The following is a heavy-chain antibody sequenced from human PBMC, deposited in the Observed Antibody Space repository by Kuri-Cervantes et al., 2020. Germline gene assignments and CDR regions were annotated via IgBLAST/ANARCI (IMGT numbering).Heavy chain of an antibody. CDR1: GFTFSSYA. V-gene: IGHV3-33*06. CDR2: IWYDGSNK. CDR3: AKDLGPGSSFY. Sequence: LSLTCAASGFTFSSYAMHWVRQAPGKGLEWVAVIWYDGSNKYYADSVKGRFTISRGNSKNTLYLQMNSLRAEDTAVYYCAKDLGPGSSFYWGQGTLVTVSS. D-gene: IGHD3-10*01. J-gene: IGHJ4*02.